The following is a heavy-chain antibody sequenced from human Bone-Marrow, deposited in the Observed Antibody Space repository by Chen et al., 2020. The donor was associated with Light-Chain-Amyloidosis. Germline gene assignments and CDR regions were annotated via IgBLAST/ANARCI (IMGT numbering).Heavy chain of an antibody. V-gene: IGHV4-31*03. D-gene: IGHD5-12*01. J-gene: IGHJ4*02. CDR3: ARVRDGYHYDDN. CDR1: GASVNSGGYF. Sequence: QVQLQESGPGLVKPSQTLSLTCTVSGASVNSGGYFWHWIRQHPGKGLEWIGYIYEADDTYYNPSLRGRVTISLDTSNNHFSLKLTSATAADTAMYYCARVRDGYHYDDNWGQGTLVTVSS. CDR2: IYEADDT.